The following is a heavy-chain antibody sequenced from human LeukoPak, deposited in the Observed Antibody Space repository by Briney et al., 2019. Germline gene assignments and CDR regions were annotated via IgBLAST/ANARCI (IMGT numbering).Heavy chain of an antibody. CDR2: IYYSGST. CDR1: GGSISSYF. CDR3: ARGKVTRDWYFDL. Sequence: SETLSLTCTVSGGSISSYFWNWIRQPPGKALEWIGYIYYSGSTNYNPSLKSRVTISADTSKNQFSLKLSSVTAADTAVYYCARGKVTRDWYFDLWGRGTLVTVSS. V-gene: IGHV4-59*12. J-gene: IGHJ2*01. D-gene: IGHD4-17*01.